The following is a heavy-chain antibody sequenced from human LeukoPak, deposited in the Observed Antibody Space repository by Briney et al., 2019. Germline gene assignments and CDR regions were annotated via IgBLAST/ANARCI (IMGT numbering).Heavy chain of an antibody. D-gene: IGHD6-13*01. J-gene: IGHJ6*03. V-gene: IGHV1-69*05. CDR2: IIPIFGTA. Sequence: SVKVSCKASGGTFSSYAIGWVRQAPGQGLEWMGGIIPIFGTANYAQKFQGRVTITTDESTSPAYMELSSLRSEDTAVYYCARASYSSSWHYYYYYMDVWGKGTTVTVSS. CDR1: GGTFSSYA. CDR3: ARASYSSSWHYYYYYMDV.